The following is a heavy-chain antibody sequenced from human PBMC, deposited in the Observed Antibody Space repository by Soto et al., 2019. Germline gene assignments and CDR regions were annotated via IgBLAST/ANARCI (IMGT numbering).Heavy chain of an antibody. V-gene: IGHV3-30*03. Sequence: QVQMVESGGDVVQPGGSLRLSCAASGFTFSNFGMHWVRQAPGKGLEWVAVISSEGSNKYYAGSVKGRFTISRDNSKNTLYLPMNGLRAEDTAVYYCARDLRWYDGDTVDIWGRGTMVTVSS. CDR3: ARDLRWYDGDTVDI. CDR1: GFTFSNFG. D-gene: IGHD4-17*01. CDR2: ISSEGSNK. J-gene: IGHJ3*02.